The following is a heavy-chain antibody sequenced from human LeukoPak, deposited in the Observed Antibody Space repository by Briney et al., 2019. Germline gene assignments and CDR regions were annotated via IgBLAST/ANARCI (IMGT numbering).Heavy chain of an antibody. CDR3: AISYFGAFDI. V-gene: IGHV4-59*08. CDR2: IYYSGST. CDR1: GGSISSYY. Sequence: PSETLSLTCTVSGGSISSYYWSWIRQPPGKGLEWIGYIYYSGSTNYNPSLKSRVTISVDTSKNQFSLKLSFVTAADTAVYYCAISYFGAFDIWGQGTMVTVSS. J-gene: IGHJ3*02. D-gene: IGHD1-26*01.